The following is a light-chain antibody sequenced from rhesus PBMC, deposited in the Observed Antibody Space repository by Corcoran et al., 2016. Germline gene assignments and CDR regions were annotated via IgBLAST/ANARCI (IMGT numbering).Light chain of an antibody. CDR1: QSVSSR. CDR2: AAS. CDR3: QQETNWSLT. V-gene: IGKV3-17*02. J-gene: IGKJ4*01. Sequence: EIVMTQSPATLSLSPGERATLSCRASQSVSSRLAWYQQKPGPPPRLLIYAASRRVTGIPDRFSCRGSGTDFTLTISSLEPEDVAVYFCQQETNWSLTFGGGTKVDLK.